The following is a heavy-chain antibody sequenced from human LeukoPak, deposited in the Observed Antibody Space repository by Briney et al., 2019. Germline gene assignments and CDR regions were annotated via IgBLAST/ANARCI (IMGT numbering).Heavy chain of an antibody. V-gene: IGHV4-34*01. CDR1: GGSFSGYY. D-gene: IGHD2-15*01. CDR2: INHSGST. J-gene: IGHJ6*03. CDR3: ARGTLVVVVAATAYYYYMDV. Sequence: SETLSLTCAVYGGSFSGYYWSWIRQPPGKELEWIGEINHSGSTNYNPSLKSRVTISVDTSKNQFSLKLSSVTAADTAVYYCARGTLVVVVAATAYYYYMDVWGKGTTVTASS.